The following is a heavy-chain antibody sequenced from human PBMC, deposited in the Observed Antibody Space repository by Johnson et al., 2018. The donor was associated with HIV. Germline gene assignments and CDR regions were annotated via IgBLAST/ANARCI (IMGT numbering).Heavy chain of an antibody. Sequence: QMLLVESGGGVVQPGRSLRASCAAFGFGFSRYVMHWVRQAPGKGLEWVAGISHDGSNKYYADSVKGRRTISRDNSKNTLFLQLGSLRAEDMAVYYCARVGDGNNKNAFDIWGQGTMVTVSS. CDR3: ARVGDGNNKNAFDI. V-gene: IGHV3-30*14. D-gene: IGHD5-24*01. CDR1: GFGFSRYV. J-gene: IGHJ3*02. CDR2: ISHDGSNK.